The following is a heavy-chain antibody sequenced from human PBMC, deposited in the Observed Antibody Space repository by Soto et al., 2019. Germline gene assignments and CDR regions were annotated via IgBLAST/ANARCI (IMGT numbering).Heavy chain of an antibody. J-gene: IGHJ4*02. D-gene: IGHD2-15*01. CDR1: GFTFDDYA. Sequence: GGSLRLSCAASGFTFDDYAMHWVRRVPGKGLEWVSSISWNSNIIGYADSVKGRFTISRDNAKNSLYLQMNSLRPEDTALYYCAKVGPDGFCSGGRCYFDYWGQGTLVTVSS. V-gene: IGHV3-9*01. CDR2: ISWNSNII. CDR3: AKVGPDGFCSGGRCYFDY.